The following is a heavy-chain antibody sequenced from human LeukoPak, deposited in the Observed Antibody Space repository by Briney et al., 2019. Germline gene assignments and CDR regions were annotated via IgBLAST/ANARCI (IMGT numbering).Heavy chain of an antibody. CDR1: GFTFSSYA. V-gene: IGHV3-30*01. J-gene: IGHJ4*02. Sequence: GSLRLSCAASGFTFSSYAMHRVRPAPGKGLEWVAVISYDGSNKYYADSVKGRFTISRDNSKNTLYLQMNSLRAEDTAVYYCARENYYDSSGEIDYWGQGTLVTVSS. CDR2: ISYDGSNK. CDR3: ARENYYDSSGEIDY. D-gene: IGHD3-22*01.